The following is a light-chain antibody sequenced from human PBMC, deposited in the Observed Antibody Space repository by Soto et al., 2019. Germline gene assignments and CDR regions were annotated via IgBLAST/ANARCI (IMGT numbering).Light chain of an antibody. CDR2: GAS. CDR1: QSVSSSY. Sequence: EIVLTQSPGTLSLSPGERATLSCRASQSVSSSYLAWYQQKPGQAPRLLIYGASSRATAIPDRFSGSGCGTDFTLTISRLEPEDFAVYYCQQYGRSTLTFGGGSKVAIK. J-gene: IGKJ4*01. V-gene: IGKV3-20*01. CDR3: QQYGRSTLT.